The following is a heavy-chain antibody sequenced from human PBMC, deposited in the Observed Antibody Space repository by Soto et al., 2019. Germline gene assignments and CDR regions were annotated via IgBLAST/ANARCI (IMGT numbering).Heavy chain of an antibody. CDR3: ARFYYDRSGYLPSPYYYYYGMDV. D-gene: IGHD3-22*01. Sequence: EVQLVESGGGLVQPGGSLRLSCAASGFTFSRYWMSWVRQAPGKGLEWVANIKQDGSEKYYVYSVKGRFTISRDNAKNSLYLQMNSLRAEDTAVYYCARFYYDRSGYLPSPYYYYYGMDVWGQGTTVTVSS. V-gene: IGHV3-7*04. J-gene: IGHJ6*02. CDR1: GFTFSRYW. CDR2: IKQDGSEK.